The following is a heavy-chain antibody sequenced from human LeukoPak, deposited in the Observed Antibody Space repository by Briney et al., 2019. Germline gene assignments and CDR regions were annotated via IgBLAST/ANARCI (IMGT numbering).Heavy chain of an antibody. J-gene: IGHJ5*02. CDR1: GGSFSGYY. V-gene: IGHV4-34*01. D-gene: IGHD2-2*01. Sequence: SETLSLTCAVYGGSFSGYYWNWIRQPPGKGLEWIWEINHSGSTNYNPSLKSRVTISVDTSKNQFSLKLSSVTAADTAVYYCARDHGGYCSSTSCYWAGWFDPWGQGTLVTVSS. CDR2: INHSGST. CDR3: ARDHGGYCSSTSCYWAGWFDP.